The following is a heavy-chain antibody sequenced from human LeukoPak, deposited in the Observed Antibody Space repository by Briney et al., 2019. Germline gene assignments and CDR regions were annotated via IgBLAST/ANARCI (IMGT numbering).Heavy chain of an antibody. Sequence: SETLSLTCTVSGGSISSSSYYWGWIRQPPGKGLEWIGEINHSGSTNYNPSLKSRVTISVDTSKNQFSLKLSSVTAADTAVYYCARGITYDYVWGSYRYKYFDYWGQGTLVTVSS. V-gene: IGHV4-39*07. CDR3: ARGITYDYVWGSYRYKYFDY. J-gene: IGHJ4*02. CDR2: INHSGST. CDR1: GGSISSSSYY. D-gene: IGHD3-16*02.